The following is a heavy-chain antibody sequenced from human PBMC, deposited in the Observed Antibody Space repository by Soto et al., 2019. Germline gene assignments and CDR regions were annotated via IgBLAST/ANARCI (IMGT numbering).Heavy chain of an antibody. J-gene: IGHJ6*02. Sequence: ASVKVSFKGSGGTFSSYTFIGVRPGPGQRLEWMGGIIPIFGTANYAQKFQGRVTITADESTSTAYMELSSLRSEDTAVYYCARVRSVRAVAGYYYYGMDVWGQGTTVTVSS. D-gene: IGHD6-19*01. CDR2: IIPIFGTA. V-gene: IGHV1-69*01. CDR1: GGTFSSYT. CDR3: ARVRSVRAVAGYYYYGMDV.